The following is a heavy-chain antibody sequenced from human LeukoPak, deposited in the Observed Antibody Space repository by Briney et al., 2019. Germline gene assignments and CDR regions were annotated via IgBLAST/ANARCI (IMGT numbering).Heavy chain of an antibody. CDR3: ARVVYSGSWGYFDY. J-gene: IGHJ4*02. V-gene: IGHV4-59*01. CDR1: GGSMSTYY. D-gene: IGHD3-10*01. Sequence: SETLSLTCTVSGGSMSTYYWSWLRQSPGKGLEWIGYIYYSGSTSYNPSLKSRLTISIATSKTQFYLKLSSVTAADTAVYYCARVVYSGSWGYFDYWGQGIPVSVSS. CDR2: IYYSGST.